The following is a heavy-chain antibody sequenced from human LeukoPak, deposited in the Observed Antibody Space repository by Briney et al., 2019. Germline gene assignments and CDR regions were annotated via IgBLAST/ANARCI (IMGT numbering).Heavy chain of an antibody. Sequence: GRSLRLSCAASGFTFSSYAMHWVRQAPGKGLEWVAVISYDGSNKYYADSVKGRFTISRDNSKNTLYLQMNSLRAEDTAVYSCARVFCSSTSCYEAADYWGQGTLVTVSS. CDR2: ISYDGSNK. D-gene: IGHD2-2*01. V-gene: IGHV3-30*04. CDR3: ARVFCSSTSCYEAADY. J-gene: IGHJ4*02. CDR1: GFTFSSYA.